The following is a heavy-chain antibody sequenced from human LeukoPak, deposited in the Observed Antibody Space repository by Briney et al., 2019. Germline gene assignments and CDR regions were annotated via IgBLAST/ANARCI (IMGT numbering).Heavy chain of an antibody. Sequence: GGSLRLSCAASGFTFGSYSMNWVRQAPGKGLEWVSSISSSSSYIYYADSVKGRFTISRDNSKNTLYLQMNSLRAEDTAVYYCARGNPGGEFYWGQGTLVTVSS. V-gene: IGHV3-21*04. D-gene: IGHD1-14*01. CDR2: ISSSSSYI. J-gene: IGHJ4*02. CDR3: ARGNPGGEFY. CDR1: GFTFGSYS.